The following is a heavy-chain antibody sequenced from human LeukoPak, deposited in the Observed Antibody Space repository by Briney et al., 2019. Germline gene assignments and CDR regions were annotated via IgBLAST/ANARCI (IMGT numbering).Heavy chain of an antibody. V-gene: IGHV4-39*07. CDR2: INHSGST. J-gene: IGHJ4*02. CDR1: GGSVGSGTHY. D-gene: IGHD5-18*01. Sequence: SETLSLTCTVSGGSVGSGTHYWSWIRQPPGKGLEWTGEINHSGSTNYNPSLKSRVTISVDTSKNQFSLKLSSVTAADTAVYYCARGNKMTWIQLWFSYYFDYWGQGTLVTVSS. CDR3: ARGNKMTWIQLWFSYYFDY.